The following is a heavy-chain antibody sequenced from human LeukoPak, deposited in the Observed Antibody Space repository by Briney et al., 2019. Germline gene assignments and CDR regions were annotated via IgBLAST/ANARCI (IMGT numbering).Heavy chain of an antibody. J-gene: IGHJ6*02. Sequence: PSETLSLTCAVYGGSFSGYYWSWIRQPPGKGLEWIGEINHSGSTNYNPSLKSRVTISVDTSKNQFSLKLSSVTDADTAVYYCARERRSYRYYGMDVWGQGTTVTVSS. D-gene: IGHD5-18*01. CDR1: GGSFSGYY. V-gene: IGHV4-34*01. CDR3: ARERRSYRYYGMDV. CDR2: INHSGST.